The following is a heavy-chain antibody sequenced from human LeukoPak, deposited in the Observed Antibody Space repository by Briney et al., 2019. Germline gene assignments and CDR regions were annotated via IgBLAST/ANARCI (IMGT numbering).Heavy chain of an antibody. CDR1: GYSFTTYW. D-gene: IGHD6-19*01. Sequence: HGESLQISFKASGYSFTTYWIGWGRQMPGKGLEWMGSIYPGESDTTYDPSFQGQVTISAEKSNSTAYLQWNSLKASDTAMYYCALGVAGRFAFWGQGTLVTVSS. CDR3: ALGVAGRFAF. CDR2: IYPGESDT. V-gene: IGHV5-51*01. J-gene: IGHJ4*02.